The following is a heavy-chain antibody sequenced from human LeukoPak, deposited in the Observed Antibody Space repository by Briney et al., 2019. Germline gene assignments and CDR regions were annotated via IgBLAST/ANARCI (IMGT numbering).Heavy chain of an antibody. V-gene: IGHV3-30*04. Sequence: GGSLRLSCAASGFTFSSYAMHWVRQAPGKGLEWVAVISYDGSNKYYADSVKGRFTISRDNRKNTLFLQMNNLRVEDTAVYFCAKRGVVIRVFLVGFHKEAYYFDSWAQGDLVTVSS. CDR1: GFTFSSYA. D-gene: IGHD3-10*01. J-gene: IGHJ4*02. CDR3: AKRGVVIRVFLVGFHKEAYYFDS. CDR2: ISYDGSNK.